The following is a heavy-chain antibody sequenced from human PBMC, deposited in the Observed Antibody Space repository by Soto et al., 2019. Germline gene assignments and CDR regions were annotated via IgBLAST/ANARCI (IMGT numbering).Heavy chain of an antibody. D-gene: IGHD3-10*01. J-gene: IGHJ2*01. CDR2: VNHSGST. V-gene: IGHV4-34*01. CDR1: GGSFSDYY. CDR3: AREVPSRYFDL. Sequence: QVRLQQWGAGLLKPSETLPLTCAVYGGSFSDYYWSWIRQPPRKGLELIGEVNHSGSTNYNPCLKSRVTISVDTSKNQFSLKLHSVTAADTAVYYCAREVPSRYFDLWGRGTPVTVSS.